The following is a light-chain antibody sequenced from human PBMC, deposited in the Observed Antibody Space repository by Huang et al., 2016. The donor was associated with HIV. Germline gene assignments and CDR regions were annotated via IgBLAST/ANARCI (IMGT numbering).Light chain of an antibody. V-gene: IGKV3-20*01. CDR1: QSVSRSF. CDR2: GAS. CDR3: QQYGSSSWA. J-gene: IGKJ1*01. Sequence: EIVLTQSPGSLSLSPGERATLSCRASQSVSRSFLAWYQQKSGQAPRLLIHGASTRATGIPDRFSGSGSGTDFPLTISRLEPEDFAVYYCQQYGSSSWAFGQGTKVEIK.